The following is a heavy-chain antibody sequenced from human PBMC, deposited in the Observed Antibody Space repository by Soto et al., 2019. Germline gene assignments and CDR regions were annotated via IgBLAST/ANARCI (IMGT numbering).Heavy chain of an antibody. CDR3: ATCKLGEYYYAMDM. V-gene: IGHV4-4*02. D-gene: IGHD7-27*01. J-gene: IGHJ6*02. CDR1: GDSITTYKW. CDR2: IYDSGNT. Sequence: QVQLQQSGPGLVKPLGTLSLTCGVSGDSITTYKWWTWVRQTPSRGLEWIGEIYDSGNTRYNPSLTSRVTISKVTSKNQLALKLNCVTVADTAVSYCATCKLGEYYYAMDMWGQGTTVTVSS.